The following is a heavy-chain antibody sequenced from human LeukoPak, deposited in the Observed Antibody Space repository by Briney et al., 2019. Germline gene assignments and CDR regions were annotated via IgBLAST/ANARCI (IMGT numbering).Heavy chain of an antibody. J-gene: IGHJ4*02. D-gene: IGHD1-20*01. Sequence: GRSLRLSCAASGFTFSSYAMHWVRQAPGKGLEWVAVISYDGSNKYYADSVKGRFTISRDNSKNTLYLQMNSLRAEDTAVYYCARVDDNWNYFDYWGQGTLVTVSS. CDR1: GFTFSSYA. V-gene: IGHV3-30*04. CDR3: ARVDDNWNYFDY. CDR2: ISYDGSNK.